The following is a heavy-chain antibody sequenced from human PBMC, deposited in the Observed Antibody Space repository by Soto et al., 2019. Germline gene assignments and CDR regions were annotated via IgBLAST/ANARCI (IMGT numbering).Heavy chain of an antibody. D-gene: IGHD1-26*01. CDR1: GFTFSSYS. Sequence: GSLRLSCAASGFTFSSYSMNWVRQAPGKGLEWVSYISSSSTIYYADSVKDRFTISRDNAKNSLYLQMNSLRDEDTAVYYCAREGGSLNWFDPWGQGTLVTVSS. J-gene: IGHJ5*02. CDR2: ISSSSTI. CDR3: AREGGSLNWFDP. V-gene: IGHV3-48*02.